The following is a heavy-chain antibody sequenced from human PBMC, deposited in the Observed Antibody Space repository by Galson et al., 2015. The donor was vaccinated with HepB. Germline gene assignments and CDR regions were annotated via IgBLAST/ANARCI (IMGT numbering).Heavy chain of an antibody. CDR3: ARDQEWLVPWDY. CDR1: GFTFSSYA. J-gene: IGHJ4*02. V-gene: IGHV3-30*04. D-gene: IGHD6-19*01. CDR2: ISYDGSNK. Sequence: SLRLSCAASGFTFSSYAMHWVRQAPGKGLEWVAVISYDGSNKYYADSVKGRFTISRDNSKNTLYLQMNSLRAEDTAVYYCARDQEWLVPWDYRGQGTLVTVSS.